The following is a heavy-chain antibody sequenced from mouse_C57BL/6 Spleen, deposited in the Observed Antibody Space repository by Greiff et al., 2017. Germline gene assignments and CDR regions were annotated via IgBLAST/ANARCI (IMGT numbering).Heavy chain of an antibody. CDR3: ARALYYYGSSLDFDY. V-gene: IGHV1-82*01. Sequence: QVQLQQSGPELVKPGASVKISCKASGYAFSSSWMNWVKQRPGKGLEWIGRIYPGDGDTNYNGKFKGKATLTADKSSSTAYMQLSSLTSEDSAVYFCARALYYYGSSLDFDYWGQGTTLTVSS. CDR2: IYPGDGDT. J-gene: IGHJ2*01. CDR1: GYAFSSSW. D-gene: IGHD1-1*01.